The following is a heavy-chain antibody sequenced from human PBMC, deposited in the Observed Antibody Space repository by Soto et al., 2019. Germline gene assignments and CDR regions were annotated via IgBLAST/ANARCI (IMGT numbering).Heavy chain of an antibody. V-gene: IGHV2-5*02. CDR2: IYWDDDK. D-gene: IGHD3-10*01. CDR1: GFSLNTSGVG. J-gene: IGHJ4*02. CDR3: ARYYFGSGLYFFDY. Sequence: QITLKESGPTLVKPTQTLTLTCTFSGFSLNTSGVGVGWIRQPPGEALEWLTLIYWDDDKRYSPSLKTRLTITKDTPNNHVVLTMTNMDPVDTATYYCARYYFGSGLYFFDYWGQGTLVTVSS.